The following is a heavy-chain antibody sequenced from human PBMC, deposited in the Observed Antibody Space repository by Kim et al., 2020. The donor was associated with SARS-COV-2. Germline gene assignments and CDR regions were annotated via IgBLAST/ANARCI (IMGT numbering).Heavy chain of an antibody. V-gene: IGHV4-59*01. CDR1: GGSISSYY. CDR2: IYYSGST. J-gene: IGHJ3*02. CDR3: ARATSSSWYGAFDI. Sequence: SETLSLTCTVSGGSISSYYWSWIRQPPGKGLEWIGYIYYSGSTNYNPSLKSRVTISVDTSKNQFSLKLSSVTAADTAVYYCARATSSSWYGAFDIWGQGT. D-gene: IGHD6-13*01.